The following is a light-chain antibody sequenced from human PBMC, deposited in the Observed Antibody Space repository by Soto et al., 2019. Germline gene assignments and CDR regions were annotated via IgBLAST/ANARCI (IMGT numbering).Light chain of an antibody. V-gene: IGKV3-15*01. J-gene: IGKJ1*01. Sequence: EILMTQSPATLPVSPGGRATLSCRASQTISGTLAWYQQKPGQAPRLLIHGASTRAPGFPARFSGSGSGTDFTLAISSLQSEDFAVYYCQQYDNWPSTFGQGTKVDIK. CDR2: GAS. CDR3: QQYDNWPST. CDR1: QTISGT.